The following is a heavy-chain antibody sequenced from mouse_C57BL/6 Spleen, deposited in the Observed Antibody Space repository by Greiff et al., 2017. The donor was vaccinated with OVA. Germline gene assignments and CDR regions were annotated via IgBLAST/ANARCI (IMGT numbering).Heavy chain of an antibody. CDR1: GFTFSSYG. CDR3: ARHNDYDGYYFDY. Sequence: EVQWVESGGDLVKPGGSLKLSCAASGFTFSSYGMSWVRQTPDKRLEWVATISSGGSYTYYPDSVKGRFTISRDNAKNTLYLQMSSLKSEDTAMYYCARHNDYDGYYFDYWGQGTTLTVSS. J-gene: IGHJ2*01. D-gene: IGHD2-4*01. V-gene: IGHV5-6*01. CDR2: ISSGGSYT.